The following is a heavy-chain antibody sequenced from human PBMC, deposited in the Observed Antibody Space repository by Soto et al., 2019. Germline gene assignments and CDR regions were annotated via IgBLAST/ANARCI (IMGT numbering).Heavy chain of an antibody. Sequence: PGGPLICSCAASRCTCTRYPMCWSPQALGNGLEWVSAINCSGGSTYYADGVKERFTNSRDKSKNPLYLQMNSLRAEDTAVYYCAKGEGNPLGGQGTLV. D-gene: IGHD1-26*01. CDR2: INCSGGST. CDR3: AKGEGNPL. J-gene: IGHJ4*02. CDR1: RCTCTRYP. V-gene: IGHV3-23*01.